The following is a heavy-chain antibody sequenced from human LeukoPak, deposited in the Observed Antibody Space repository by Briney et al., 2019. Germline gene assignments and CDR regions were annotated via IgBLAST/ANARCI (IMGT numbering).Heavy chain of an antibody. J-gene: IGHJ4*02. D-gene: IGHD6-19*01. V-gene: IGHV4-38-2*01. CDR3: ARVAVAGTAPYFDY. CDR1: GYSISSGYY. Sequence: SETLSLTCAVSGYSISSGYYWGWIRQPPGKGLEWIGSIYHSGSTYYNPSLKSRVTISVDTSKNQFSLKLSSVTAADTAVYYCARVAVAGTAPYFDYWGQGTLATVSS. CDR2: IYHSGST.